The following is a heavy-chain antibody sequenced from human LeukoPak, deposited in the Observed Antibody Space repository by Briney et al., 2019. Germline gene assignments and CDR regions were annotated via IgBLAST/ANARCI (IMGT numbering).Heavy chain of an antibody. J-gene: IGHJ6*03. D-gene: IGHD2-15*01. Sequence: PGGSLRLSCAASGFTFSSYGMSWVRQAPGKGLEWVSAVSSSGGTAYYADSVKGRFTISRDNSKNMLSLQMNSLRAEDTAIYYCAKNGDRGAYCSGGSCYPYYYYYMDVWGKGTTVTISS. CDR2: VSSSGGTA. CDR3: AKNGDRGAYCSGGSCYPYYYYYMDV. V-gene: IGHV3-23*01. CDR1: GFTFSSYG.